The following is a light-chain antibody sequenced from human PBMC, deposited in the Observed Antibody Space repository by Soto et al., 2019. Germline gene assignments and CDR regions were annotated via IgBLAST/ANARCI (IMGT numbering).Light chain of an antibody. V-gene: IGKV3-11*01. CDR3: QQRNTWPPIT. Sequence: EIVLTQSPATLSLSPGERATLSCRASQSVSSYLAWYQQKPGQAPRLLIFDTSNRATGIPARFSGSGSGTEFTLTISSLQSEDFALYYCQQRNTWPPITFGQGTRLEIK. CDR2: DTS. J-gene: IGKJ5*01. CDR1: QSVSSY.